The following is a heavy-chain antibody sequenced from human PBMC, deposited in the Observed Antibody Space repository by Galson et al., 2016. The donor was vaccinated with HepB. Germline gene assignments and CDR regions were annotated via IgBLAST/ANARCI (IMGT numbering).Heavy chain of an antibody. CDR1: GFTFSTYG. CDR2: IWYDGSQR. V-gene: IGHV3-33*08. CDR3: AREAGLYSSGLHYFDN. Sequence: SLRLSCAASGFTFSTYGFHWVRQAPGTGLEWVAVIWYDGSQRYYSDSVDGRFTISRDTSKNTLFLQMNSLRPEDTAVYYCAREAGLYSSGLHYFDNWGQGTLVTVSS. D-gene: IGHD6-19*01. J-gene: IGHJ4*02.